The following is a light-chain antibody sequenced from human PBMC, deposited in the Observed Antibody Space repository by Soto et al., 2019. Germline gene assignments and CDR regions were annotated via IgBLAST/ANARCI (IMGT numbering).Light chain of an antibody. CDR3: ISYTGTSTPYV. CDR1: SSDVGIYNH. J-gene: IGLJ1*01. Sequence: QSALTQPASVSESPGQSITISCTGTSSDVGIYNHVSWYQQHPGKAPKLMIYGVTDRPSGVSNRFSGSKSGNTASLTISGLQAEDEADYYCISYTGTSTPYVFGTGTKLTVL. V-gene: IGLV2-14*01. CDR2: GVT.